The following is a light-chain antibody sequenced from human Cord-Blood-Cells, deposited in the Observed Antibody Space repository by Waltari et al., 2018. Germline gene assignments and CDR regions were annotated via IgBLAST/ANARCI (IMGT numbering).Light chain of an antibody. CDR3: QQYDNLPLT. Sequence: DIQMTQSPSSLYASVGDRVTITCQASQDISNYLNWYQQKPGKAPKLLSYDASNLETGVPSRLSGSGSGTDFTFTISSLQPEDIATYYCQQYDNLPLTFGGGTKVEIK. V-gene: IGKV1-33*01. J-gene: IGKJ4*01. CDR1: QDISNY. CDR2: DAS.